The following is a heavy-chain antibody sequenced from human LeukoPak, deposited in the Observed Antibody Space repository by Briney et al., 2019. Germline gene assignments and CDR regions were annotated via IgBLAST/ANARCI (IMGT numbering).Heavy chain of an antibody. V-gene: IGHV4-34*01. CDR2: INHSGST. Sequence: SETLSLTCAVYGGSFSGYYWSWIRQPPGKGLEWIGEINHSGSTNYNPSLKSRVTISVDTSKNQFSLKLSSVTAADTAVYYCASWSGEFDYWGQGTLVTVSS. J-gene: IGHJ4*02. CDR3: ASWSGEFDY. D-gene: IGHD3-10*01. CDR1: GGSFSGYY.